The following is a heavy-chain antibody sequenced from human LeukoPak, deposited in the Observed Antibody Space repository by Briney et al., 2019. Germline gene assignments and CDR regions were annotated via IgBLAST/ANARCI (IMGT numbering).Heavy chain of an antibody. CDR3: ARSNMDGDLDY. V-gene: IGHV1-46*01. J-gene: IGHJ4*02. Sequence: ASVKVSCKASGYTFTSYYMHWVRQAPGQGLEWMGIINPSGGSTSYAQKFQGRVTMTTDTSTSTAYMELRSLRSDDTAVYYCARSNMDGDLDYWGQGTLVTVSS. CDR2: INPSGGST. D-gene: IGHD2/OR15-2a*01. CDR1: GYTFTSYY.